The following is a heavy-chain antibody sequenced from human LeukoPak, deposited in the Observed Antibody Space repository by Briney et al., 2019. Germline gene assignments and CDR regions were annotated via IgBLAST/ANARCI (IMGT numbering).Heavy chain of an antibody. CDR3: ARGRDGGKYLDY. CDR2: INHSGST. D-gene: IGHD4-23*01. J-gene: IGHJ4*02. V-gene: IGHV4-34*01. CDR1: GGSFSGYY. Sequence: SETLSLTCAVYGGSFSGYYWSWIRQPPGKGLEWIGEINHSGSTNYNPSLKSRVTISVDTSKNQFSLKLSSVTAADTAVYYCARGRDGGKYLDYWGQGTLVTVSS.